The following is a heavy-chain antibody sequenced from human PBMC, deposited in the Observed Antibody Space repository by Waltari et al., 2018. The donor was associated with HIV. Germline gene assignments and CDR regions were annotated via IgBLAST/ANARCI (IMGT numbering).Heavy chain of an antibody. D-gene: IGHD6-19*01. V-gene: IGHV4-61*02. CDR2: IYTTGGT. Sequence: QVQLQESGPGLVRPSQTLSLTCTVSGDSISSGSYYWSWIRQPAGKGLGWIGRIYTTGGTNYHPSHRSRVTTSFDTSKNQVSLKLSSVTAADTAVYYCARSPRIAVAGDDAFDIWGQGTMVTVSS. CDR1: GDSISSGSYY. CDR3: ARSPRIAVAGDDAFDI. J-gene: IGHJ3*02.